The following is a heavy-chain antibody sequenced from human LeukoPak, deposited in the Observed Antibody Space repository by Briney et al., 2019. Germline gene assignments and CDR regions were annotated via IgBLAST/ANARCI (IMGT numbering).Heavy chain of an antibody. CDR2: IIPIFGTA. V-gene: IGHV1-69*06. CDR3: ARVASYYDILTGYYNPIYYFDY. J-gene: IGHJ4*02. CDR1: GGTFSSYA. D-gene: IGHD3-9*01. Sequence: GASVKVSCKASGGTFSSYAISWVRQAPGQGLEWMGGIIPIFGTANYAQKFQGRVTITADKSTSTAYMELSSLRSEDTAVYYCARVASYYDILTGYYNPIYYFDYWGQGTLVTVSS.